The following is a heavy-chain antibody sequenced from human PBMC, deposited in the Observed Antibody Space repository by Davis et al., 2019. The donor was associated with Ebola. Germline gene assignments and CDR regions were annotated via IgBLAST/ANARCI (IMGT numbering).Heavy chain of an antibody. D-gene: IGHD2/OR15-2a*01. CDR2: IYSGGST. Sequence: GESLKISCAASGFAFSNNYMSWVRQAPGKGLEWVSIIYSGGSTSFADSVKGRFTISRDNSKNMLYLQMNSLRAEDTAVYYCARSNRWRNYYYYYYMDVWGKGTTVTVSS. CDR1: GFAFSNNY. CDR3: ARSNRWRNYYYYYYMDV. J-gene: IGHJ6*03. V-gene: IGHV3-53*01.